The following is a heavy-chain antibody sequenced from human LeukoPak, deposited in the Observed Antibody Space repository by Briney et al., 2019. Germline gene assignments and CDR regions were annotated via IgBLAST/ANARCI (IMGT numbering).Heavy chain of an antibody. CDR2: ISSSSSYI. CDR1: GFTFSSYS. Sequence: TGGSLRLSCAASGFTFSSYSMNWVRQAPGKGLEWVSSISSSSSYIYYADSVKGRFTISRDNAKNSLYLQMNSLRAEDTAVYYCAREDQLLFDYWGQGTLVTVSS. J-gene: IGHJ4*02. D-gene: IGHD2-2*01. CDR3: AREDQLLFDY. V-gene: IGHV3-21*01.